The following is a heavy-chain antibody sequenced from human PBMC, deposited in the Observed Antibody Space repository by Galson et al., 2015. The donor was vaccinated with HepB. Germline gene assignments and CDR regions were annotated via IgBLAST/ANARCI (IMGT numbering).Heavy chain of an antibody. CDR1: GFTFSNYA. Sequence: SLRLACAASGFTFSNYAMNWVRQAPGKGLEWVSAMDENGGYTYYADSVKGRFTISRDSSKNMVYLEINSLRVEDTAVYYCAKPRRGYSHGYVYYGMDVWGQGTTVTVSS. D-gene: IGHD5-18*01. J-gene: IGHJ6*02. CDR3: AKPRRGYSHGYVYYGMDV. CDR2: MDENGGYT. V-gene: IGHV3-23*01.